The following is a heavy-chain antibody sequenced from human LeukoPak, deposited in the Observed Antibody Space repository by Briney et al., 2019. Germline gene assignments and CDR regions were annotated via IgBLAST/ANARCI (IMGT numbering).Heavy chain of an antibody. CDR2: ISYDGSNK. D-gene: IGHD3-10*01. CDR1: GFTFSSYA. Sequence: GGSLRPSCAASGFTFSSYAMHWVRQAPGKGLEWVAVISYDGSNKYYADSVKGRFTISRDNSKNTLYLQMNSLRAEDTAVYYCARDPEYYGSGSYGDYWGQGTLVTVSS. CDR3: ARDPEYYGSGSYGDY. J-gene: IGHJ4*02. V-gene: IGHV3-30*01.